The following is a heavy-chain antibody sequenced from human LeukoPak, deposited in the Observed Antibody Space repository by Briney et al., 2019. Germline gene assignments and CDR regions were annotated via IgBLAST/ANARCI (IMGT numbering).Heavy chain of an antibody. CDR1: GGSISGGDYY. CDR3: ARGIVVVPAAGYNWFDP. Sequence: SETLSLTCTVSGGSISGGDYYWSWIRQPPGKGLEWIGYIYYSGSTYYNPSLKSRVTISVDTSKNQFSLKLSSVTAADTAVYYCARGIVVVPAAGYNWFDPWGQGTLVTVSS. D-gene: IGHD2-2*01. V-gene: IGHV4-30-4*08. J-gene: IGHJ5*02. CDR2: IYYSGST.